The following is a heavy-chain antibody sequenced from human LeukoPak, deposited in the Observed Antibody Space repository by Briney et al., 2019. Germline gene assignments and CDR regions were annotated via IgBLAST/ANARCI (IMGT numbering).Heavy chain of an antibody. D-gene: IGHD6-19*01. CDR1: GGSISSYY. CDR2: IYYSGST. V-gene: IGHV4-59*12. J-gene: IGHJ1*01. CDR3: ARGWYSSGWFQH. Sequence: PSETLSLTCTVSGGSISSYYWSWIRQPPGKGLEWIGYIYYSGSTNYNPSLKSRVTISVDTSKNQFSLKLSSVTAADTAVYYCARGWYSSGWFQHWGQGTLVTVSS.